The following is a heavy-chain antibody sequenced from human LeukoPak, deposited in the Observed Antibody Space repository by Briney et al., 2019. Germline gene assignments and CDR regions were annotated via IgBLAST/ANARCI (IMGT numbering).Heavy chain of an antibody. CDR3: ARDPGTIFESSYSRMDV. Sequence: PSQTLSLTCTVSGGSISSGSDYWNWIRQPAGKGLEWIGRIYASGSTNYNPSLNSRVTISVDTSKNQFSLKLSSVTAADTAVYYCARDPGTIFESSYSRMDVWGQGPTVTVSS. CDR1: GGSISSGSDY. V-gene: IGHV4-61*02. D-gene: IGHD2-21*01. CDR2: IYASGST. J-gene: IGHJ6*02.